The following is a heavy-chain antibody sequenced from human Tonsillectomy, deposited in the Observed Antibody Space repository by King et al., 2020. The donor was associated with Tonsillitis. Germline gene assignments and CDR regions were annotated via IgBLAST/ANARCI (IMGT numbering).Heavy chain of an antibody. Sequence: VQLVESGGGLIQPGGSLRLSCAASGFTVSSNYMSWVRQAPGKGLEWVSSIFSDVSGGTTFYADPVKGRFTFSRDNSKNKVYLQMNSLRAEDTAVYYCARGDLDLWGRGNLVTVSS. CDR1: GFTVSSNY. CDR3: ARGDLDL. V-gene: IGHV3-53*01. J-gene: IGHJ2*01. CDR2: IFSDVSGGTT. D-gene: IGHD3-16*01.